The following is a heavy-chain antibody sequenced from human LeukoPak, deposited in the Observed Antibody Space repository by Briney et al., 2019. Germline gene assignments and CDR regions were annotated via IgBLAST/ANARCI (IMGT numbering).Heavy chain of an antibody. V-gene: IGHV3-23*01. CDR2: ISGNGGDT. CDR3: AKHLWRDLLWFGEGYYVDY. CDR1: GFPFTNYA. J-gene: IGHJ4*02. D-gene: IGHD3-10*01. Sequence: GGSLRLSCAASGFPFTNYAMSWVRQAPGKGLEWVSVISGNGGDTYYVDSVKGRFTISRGSSKDTLYLQMNSLRVEDTAVYYCAKHLWRDLLWFGEGYYVDYWGQGTLVTVSS.